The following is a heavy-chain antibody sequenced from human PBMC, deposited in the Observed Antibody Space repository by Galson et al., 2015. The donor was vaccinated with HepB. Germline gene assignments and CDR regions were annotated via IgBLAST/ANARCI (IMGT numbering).Heavy chain of an antibody. Sequence: SLRLSCAAPGFTFSNYLLTWVRQAPGLGLEFVSAISHNGHSTYYADAVKGSVTISRDNSKNTLYLQMSSLRPEDTAVYYCVRVVDKSLSSWSDFWGQGTLVTVSS. D-gene: IGHD6-19*01. V-gene: IGHV3-64D*06. CDR2: ISHNGHST. CDR3: VRVVDKSLSSWSDF. J-gene: IGHJ4*02. CDR1: GFTFSNYL.